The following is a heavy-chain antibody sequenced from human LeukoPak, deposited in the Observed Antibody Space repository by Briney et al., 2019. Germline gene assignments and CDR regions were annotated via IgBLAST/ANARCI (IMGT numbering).Heavy chain of an antibody. J-gene: IGHJ6*03. Sequence: PSETLSLTCAVYGGSFSGYYWSWIRQPPGKGLEWIGEINHSGSTNYNPSLKSRVTISVDTSKNQFSLKLSSVTAADTAVYSCGRGNVRVVFAIRSYSYNYMDVGGKGPRVPVS. V-gene: IGHV4-34*01. CDR2: INHSGST. D-gene: IGHD2-8*02. CDR1: GGSFSGYY. CDR3: GRGNVRVVFAIRSYSYNYMDV.